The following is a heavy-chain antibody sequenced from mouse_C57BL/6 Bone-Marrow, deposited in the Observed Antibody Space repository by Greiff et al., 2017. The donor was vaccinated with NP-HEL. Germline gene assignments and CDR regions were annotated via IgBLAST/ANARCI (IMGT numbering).Heavy chain of an antibody. J-gene: IGHJ3*01. CDR2: IHPSDSDT. Sequence: QVQLQQPGAELVKPGASVKVSCKASGYTFTSYWMHWVKQRPGQGLEWIGRIHPSDSDTNSNQKFKGKATLTVDKSSSSAYVQLSSLTSGDSAVYYCAILTMVGAYWGQGTLVTVSA. CDR3: AILTMVGAY. CDR1: GYTFTSYW. D-gene: IGHD2-1*01. V-gene: IGHV1-74*01.